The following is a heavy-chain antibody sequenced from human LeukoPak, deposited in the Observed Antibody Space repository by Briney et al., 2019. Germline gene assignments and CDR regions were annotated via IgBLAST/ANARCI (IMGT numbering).Heavy chain of an antibody. D-gene: IGHD3-22*01. V-gene: IGHV1-18*01. Sequence: ASVTVSCTASGYTFTSYGISWVRQAPGQGLEWMGWISAYNGNTNYAQKLQGRFTMTTDTSTNTAYMKLRSLGSDDTAVYYCARVLAYDGSGYHGFDYWGQGTLITVTA. CDR1: GYTFTSYG. CDR3: ARVLAYDGSGYHGFDY. J-gene: IGHJ4*02. CDR2: ISAYNGNT.